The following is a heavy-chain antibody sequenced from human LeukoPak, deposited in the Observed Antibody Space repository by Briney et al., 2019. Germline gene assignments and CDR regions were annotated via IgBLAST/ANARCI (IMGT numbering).Heavy chain of an antibody. CDR1: GFSFSSYG. D-gene: IGHD6-19*01. Sequence: GGSLRLSCAASGFSFSSYGMHWVRQAPGKGLEWVAVISYDGSHKYNTDSVKGRFTISRDNSKKTLYLQMNSLRTEDTAVYYCAKDFEEWLVSPPDHWGQGTLVTVSS. J-gene: IGHJ4*02. V-gene: IGHV3-30*18. CDR2: ISYDGSHK. CDR3: AKDFEEWLVSPPDH.